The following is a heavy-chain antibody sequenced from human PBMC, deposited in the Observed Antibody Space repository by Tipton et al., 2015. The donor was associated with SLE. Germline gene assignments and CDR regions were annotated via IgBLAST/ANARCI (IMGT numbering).Heavy chain of an antibody. CDR3: AASLVATIIPIDY. Sequence: SLRLSCAASGFIFSSYGMHWVRQAPGKGLEWVAVIWYDGSNKYYADSVKGRFTISRDNSKNTLYLQMNSLRVEDTAVYYCAASLVATIIPIDYWGQGTLVTVSS. J-gene: IGHJ4*02. CDR1: GFIFSSYG. D-gene: IGHD5-12*01. CDR2: IWYDGSNK. V-gene: IGHV3-33*01.